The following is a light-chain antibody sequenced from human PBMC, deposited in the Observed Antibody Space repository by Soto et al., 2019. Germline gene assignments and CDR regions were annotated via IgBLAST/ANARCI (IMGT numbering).Light chain of an antibody. J-gene: IGLJ2*01. CDR1: SSNIGSNP. CDR2: DN. Sequence: QSVLTQPPSASGTPGLRVTFSCSGSSSNIGSNPVSWYQLLPGTAPKLRIYDNERPSGVPDRFSGSESGTSASLAISGLQSEDEADYYCAAWDASLNGVVFGGGTKLTVL. V-gene: IGLV1-44*01. CDR3: AAWDASLNGVV.